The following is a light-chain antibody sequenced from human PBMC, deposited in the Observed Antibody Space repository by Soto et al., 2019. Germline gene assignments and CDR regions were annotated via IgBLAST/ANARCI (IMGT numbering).Light chain of an antibody. J-gene: IGLJ1*01. CDR2: EGH. CDR3: CLYVGATTYV. V-gene: IGLV2-23*01. CDR1: IGYVGTYSL. Sequence: QSALAQPASVSGSPGQSITISCTGAIGYVGTYSLVSWYQQHPGKAPKVVIYEGHKRPSGVPDRFSGSTSVNTASLTISGLQTDDEADYYCCLYVGATTYVFGTGTKVTVL.